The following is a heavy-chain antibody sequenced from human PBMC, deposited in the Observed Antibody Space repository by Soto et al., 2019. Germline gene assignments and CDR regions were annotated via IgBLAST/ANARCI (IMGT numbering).Heavy chain of an antibody. D-gene: IGHD2-8*01. CDR3: ARGDSTDCSNGVCSFFYNHVMDV. J-gene: IGHJ6*02. V-gene: IGHV1-2*04. CDR1: GYSFTDYH. Sequence: QVQLVQSGAEVKKPGASVKVSCKASGYSFTDYHIHWVRQAPGQGLEWLGRINPKSGGTSTAQKFQGWVTMPTDTSISTASMELTRLTSDDTAIYYCARGDSTDCSNGVCSFFYNHVMDVWGQGTTVTVSS. CDR2: INPKSGGT.